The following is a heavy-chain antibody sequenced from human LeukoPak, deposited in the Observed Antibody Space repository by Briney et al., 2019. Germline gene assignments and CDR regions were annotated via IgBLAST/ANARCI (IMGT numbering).Heavy chain of an antibody. CDR2: ISSNGGST. V-gene: IGHV3-64*01. CDR3: AKGEIGDFYYYMDV. Sequence: PGGSLRLSCAASGFTFSSYAVHWVRQAPGKGLEYVSAISSNGGSTYYANSVKGRFTISRDNSKNTLYLQMGSLRAEDTAVYYCAKGEIGDFYYYMDVWGKGTTVTVSS. D-gene: IGHD2-21*01. CDR1: GFTFSSYA. J-gene: IGHJ6*03.